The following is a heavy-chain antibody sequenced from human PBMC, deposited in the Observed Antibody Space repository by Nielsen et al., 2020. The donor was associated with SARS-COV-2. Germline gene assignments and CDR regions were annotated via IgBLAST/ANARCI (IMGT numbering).Heavy chain of an antibody. CDR2: ISYDGSNK. CDR3: AKAGILGSYGLRGWFDP. D-gene: IGHD5-18*01. V-gene: IGHV3-30*18. Sequence: SCAASGFTFSSYGMHWVRQAPGKGLEWVAVISYDGSNKYYADSVKGRFTISRDNSKNTLYLQMNSLRAEDTAVYYCAKAGILGSYGLRGWFDPWGQGTLVTVSS. J-gene: IGHJ5*02. CDR1: GFTFSSYG.